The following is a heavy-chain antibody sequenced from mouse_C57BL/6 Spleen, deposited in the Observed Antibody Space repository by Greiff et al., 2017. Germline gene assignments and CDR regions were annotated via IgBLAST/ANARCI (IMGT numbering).Heavy chain of an antibody. D-gene: IGHD2-14*01. J-gene: IGHJ4*01. CDR3: ARYGYEGAMDY. CDR1: GYTFTSYW. CDR2: INPSNGGT. Sequence: VQLQQSGTELVKPGASVKLSCKASGYTFTSYWMHWAKQRPGQGLEWIGNINPSNGGTNYNEKFKSKATLTVDKSSSTAYMQLSSLTSEDSAVYYCARYGYEGAMDYWGQGTSVTVSS. V-gene: IGHV1-53*01.